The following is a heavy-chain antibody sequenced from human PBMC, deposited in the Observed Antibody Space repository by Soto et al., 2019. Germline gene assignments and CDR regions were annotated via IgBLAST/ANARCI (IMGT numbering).Heavy chain of an antibody. CDR2: INAGNGNT. D-gene: IGHD3-22*01. CDR1: GYTFTSYG. Sequence: ASVKVSCKASGYTFTSYGINWVRQAPGQGLEWMGWINAGNGNTKYSQKFQGRVTITRDTSASTAYMELSSLRSEDTAVYYCARVSRWYYDSSGPIDYWGQGTLVTVSS. V-gene: IGHV1-3*01. J-gene: IGHJ4*02. CDR3: ARVSRWYYDSSGPIDY.